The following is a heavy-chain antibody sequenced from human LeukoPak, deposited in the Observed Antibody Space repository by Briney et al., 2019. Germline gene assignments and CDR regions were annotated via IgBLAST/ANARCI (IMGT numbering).Heavy chain of an antibody. CDR2: ISGSGDTT. V-gene: IGHV3-23*01. Sequence: PGGSLRLSCAASGFTFSSYAMNWVRQAPGKGLEWFSAISGSGDTTYYADSVKGRFTISRDNSKNTLSLQMNSLRAEDTAVYYCAKGAYSSGYYGEYFQHWGQGTLVTVSS. D-gene: IGHD3-22*01. CDR1: GFTFSSYA. CDR3: AKGAYSSGYYGEYFQH. J-gene: IGHJ1*01.